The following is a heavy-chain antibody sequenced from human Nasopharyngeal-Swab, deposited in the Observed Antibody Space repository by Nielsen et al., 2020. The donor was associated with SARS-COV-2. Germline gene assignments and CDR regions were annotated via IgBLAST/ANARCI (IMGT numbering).Heavy chain of an antibody. CDR2: ISGGGSSI. J-gene: IGHJ4*02. Sequence: GGSLRLSCAASGFTFSSYEMNWVRQAPGKGLEWVSYISGGGSSIYYADSVKGRFTISRDNAKNSLYLQMNSLRAEDTAVYYCARTFLWFGEALPDYWGQGTLVTVSS. CDR1: GFTFSSYE. V-gene: IGHV3-48*03. CDR3: ARTFLWFGEALPDY. D-gene: IGHD3-10*01.